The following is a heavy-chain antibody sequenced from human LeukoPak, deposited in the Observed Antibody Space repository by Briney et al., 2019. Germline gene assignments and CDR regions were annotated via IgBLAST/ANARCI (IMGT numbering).Heavy chain of an antibody. CDR1: GYTFTSYY. CDR3: AVADLAVAVYFDY. D-gene: IGHD6-19*01. V-gene: IGHV1-46*01. J-gene: IGHJ4*02. Sequence: ASVKVSCKASGYTFTSYYMHWVRQAPGQGLEWMGIINPSGVSTSYAQKFQGRVTMTRDTSTSTVYMELSSLRSEDTAVYYCAVADLAVAVYFDYWGQGTLVTVSS. CDR2: INPSGVST.